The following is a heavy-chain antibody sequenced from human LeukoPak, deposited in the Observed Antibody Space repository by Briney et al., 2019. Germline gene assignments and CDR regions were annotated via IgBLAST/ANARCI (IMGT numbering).Heavy chain of an antibody. CDR2: ISSSSSYI. CDR1: GFTFSSYS. Sequence: KPGGSLRLSCAASGFTFSSYSMNWVRQAPGKGLEWVSSISSSSSYIYYADSVKGRFTISRDNAKNSLYLQMNSLRAEDTAVYYCARDNSGYGIFDYWGQGTLVTVSS. V-gene: IGHV3-21*01. D-gene: IGHD5-12*01. J-gene: IGHJ4*02. CDR3: ARDNSGYGIFDY.